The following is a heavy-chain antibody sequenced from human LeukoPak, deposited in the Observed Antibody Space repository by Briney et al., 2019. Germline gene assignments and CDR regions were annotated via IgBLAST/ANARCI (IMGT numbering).Heavy chain of an antibody. D-gene: IGHD3-22*01. J-gene: IGHJ4*02. CDR2: ISYDGTNK. V-gene: IGHV3-30*04. Sequence: GGSLRLSCAASRFTFSTYAMHWVRQSPGKGLEWVAVISYDGTNKKHADSVKGRFTISRDNSKNTLYLQMNSLRAEDTAVYYCTRGPGYHDSSYLDYWGQGTLVTVSS. CDR1: RFTFSTYA. CDR3: TRGPGYHDSSYLDY.